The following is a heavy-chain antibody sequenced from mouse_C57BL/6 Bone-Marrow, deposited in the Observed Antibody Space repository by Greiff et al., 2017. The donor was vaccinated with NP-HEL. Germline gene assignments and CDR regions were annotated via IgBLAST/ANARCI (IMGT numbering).Heavy chain of an antibody. CDR1: GFNIKDDY. J-gene: IGHJ4*01. CDR3: TTGWSFYAMDY. D-gene: IGHD2-3*01. V-gene: IGHV14-4*01. CDR2: IDPENGDT. Sequence: EVKLMESGAELVRPGASVKLSCTASGFNIKDDYMHWVKQRPEQGLEWIGWIDPENGDTEYASKFQGKATITADTSSNTAYLQLSSLTSEDTAVYYCTTGWSFYAMDYWGQGTAVTVSS.